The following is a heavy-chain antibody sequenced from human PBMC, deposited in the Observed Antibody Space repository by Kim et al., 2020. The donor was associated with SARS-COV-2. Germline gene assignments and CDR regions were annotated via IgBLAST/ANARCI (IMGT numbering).Heavy chain of an antibody. Sequence: GKGRFTISRDNSKNTLYLQMNSLRAEDTAVYYCARVAYCSSTSCFYYFDYWGQGTLVTVSS. CDR3: ARVAYCSSTSCFYYFDY. D-gene: IGHD2-2*01. J-gene: IGHJ4*02. V-gene: IGHV3-30*07.